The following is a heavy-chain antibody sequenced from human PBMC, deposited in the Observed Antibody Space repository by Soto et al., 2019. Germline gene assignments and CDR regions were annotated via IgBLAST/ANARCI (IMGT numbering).Heavy chain of an antibody. V-gene: IGHV4-39*01. Sequence: PSETLSLTCTVTGDSISSRSYYWGWIRQPPVKGLEWIGSIYYSGSTYNNPSLRSRVSMSIDTSKDQFSLKLKSVTAADTALYFCAIQRTSVVTPAYFDVWGPGSLFTVS. CDR2: IYYSGST. D-gene: IGHD3-22*01. J-gene: IGHJ4*02. CDR1: GDSISSRSYY. CDR3: AIQRTSVVTPAYFDV.